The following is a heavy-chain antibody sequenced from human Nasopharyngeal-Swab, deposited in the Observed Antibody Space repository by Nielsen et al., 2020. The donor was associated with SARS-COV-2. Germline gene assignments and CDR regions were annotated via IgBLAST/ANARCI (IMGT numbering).Heavy chain of an antibody. J-gene: IGHJ4*02. CDR2: INAGNGNT. CDR3: ARVYSSSWSLSSPKYYFDY. D-gene: IGHD6-13*01. V-gene: IGHV1-3*01. Sequence: ASVTVSCKASGYTFTSYAMHWVRQAPGQKLEWMGWINAGNGNTKYSQKFQGRVTITRDTSASTAYMELSSLRSEDTAVYYCARVYSSSWSLSSPKYYFDYWGQGTLVTVSS. CDR1: GYTFTSYA.